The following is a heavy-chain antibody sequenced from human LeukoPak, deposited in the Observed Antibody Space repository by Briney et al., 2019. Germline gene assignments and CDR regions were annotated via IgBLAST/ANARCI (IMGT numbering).Heavy chain of an antibody. CDR2: INQSGST. CDR1: GGSFSGYY. V-gene: IGHV4-34*01. D-gene: IGHD1-1*01. J-gene: IGHJ6*02. CDR3: ATFPQVEDYYYYGMDV. Sequence: SETLSLTCAVYGGSFSGYYWSWIRRPPGKGLEWIGEINQSGSTNYNPSLKSRVSISIDTSKTQFSLKLSSVTAADTAVYYCATFPQVEDYYYYGMDVWGQGTTVTVSS.